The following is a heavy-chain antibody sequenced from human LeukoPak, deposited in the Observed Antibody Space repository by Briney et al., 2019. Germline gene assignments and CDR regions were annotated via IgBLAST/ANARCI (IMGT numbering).Heavy chain of an antibody. Sequence: GGSLRLSCAASGFTFSSYAMSWVRQAPGKGLGWVSAISGSGGSTYYADSVKGRFTISRDNSENTLYLQMNSLRAEDTAVYYCARGDVYSGYDFLDYWGQGTLVTVSS. CDR3: ARGDVYSGYDFLDY. CDR1: GFTFSSYA. D-gene: IGHD5-12*01. J-gene: IGHJ4*02. CDR2: ISGSGGST. V-gene: IGHV3-23*01.